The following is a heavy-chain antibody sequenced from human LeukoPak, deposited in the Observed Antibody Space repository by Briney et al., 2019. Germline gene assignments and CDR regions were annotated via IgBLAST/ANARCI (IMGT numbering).Heavy chain of an antibody. CDR1: GFTFSSYA. V-gene: IGHV3-23*01. CDR3: AKFFAVATITLDY. J-gene: IGHJ4*02. CDR2: ISGSGGST. D-gene: IGHD5-12*01. Sequence: PGGSLRLSCAASGFTFSSYAMSWVRQAPGKGPEWVSAISGSGGSTYYADSVKGRFTISRDNSKNTLYLQMNSLRAEDTAVYYCAKFFAVATITLDYWGQGTLVTVSS.